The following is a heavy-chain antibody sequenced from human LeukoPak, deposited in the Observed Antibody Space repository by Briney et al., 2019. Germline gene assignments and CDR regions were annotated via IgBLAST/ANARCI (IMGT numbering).Heavy chain of an antibody. J-gene: IGHJ4*02. CDR1: GGTNSGSDYD. CDR3: ARNLGDLRTEY. CDR2: SDYSGGT. D-gene: IGHD2-21*02. Sequence: SETLSFTCTGSGGTNSGSDYDRAWIRQSPGKGLEWIGSSDYSGGTTYNPSLKSRVTVSVDTSKNQFSLKLTSVTAADTAVYYAARNLGDLRTEYWGQGTLVTVSS. V-gene: IGHV4-39*01.